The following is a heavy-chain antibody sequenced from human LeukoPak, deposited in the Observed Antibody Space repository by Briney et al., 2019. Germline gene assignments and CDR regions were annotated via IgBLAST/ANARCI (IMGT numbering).Heavy chain of an antibody. J-gene: IGHJ6*03. CDR3: AREPVAAAPPNYYYYMDV. V-gene: IGHV3-30*02. Sequence: GGSLRLSCAASGFTFSYYGIHWVRQAPGKGLEWVAFIRYDGSNKYYADSVEGRFTISRDNSKNTLYLQMDGLRAEDTAVYYCAREPVAAAPPNYYYYMDVWGKGTTVTISS. CDR2: IRYDGSNK. D-gene: IGHD6-13*01. CDR1: GFTFSYYG.